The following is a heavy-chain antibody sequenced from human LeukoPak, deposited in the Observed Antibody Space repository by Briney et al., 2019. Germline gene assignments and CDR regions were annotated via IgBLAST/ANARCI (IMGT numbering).Heavy chain of an antibody. Sequence: PSETLSLTCTVSGGSISSYYWSWIRQPPGKGLEWIGYIYYSGSTNYNPSLKSRVTMSVDTSKNQFSLKLTSVTAADTAVYYCAGELTVAGKTIFDYWGQGILVTVSS. D-gene: IGHD6-19*01. CDR2: IYYSGST. CDR1: GGSISSYY. V-gene: IGHV4-59*01. CDR3: AGELTVAGKTIFDY. J-gene: IGHJ4*02.